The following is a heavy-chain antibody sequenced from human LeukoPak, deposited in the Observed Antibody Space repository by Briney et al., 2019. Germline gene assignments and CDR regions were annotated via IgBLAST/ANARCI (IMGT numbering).Heavy chain of an antibody. CDR3: AKDLRDNDYYDSSHV. J-gene: IGHJ4*02. CDR1: GFTFSSYA. CDR2: ISGSGGST. D-gene: IGHD3-22*01. Sequence: PGGSLRLSCAASGFTFSSYAMSWVRQAPGKGLEWVSAISGSGGSTYYADSVKGRFTISRDNSKNTLYLQMNSLRAEDTAVYYCAKDLRDNDYYDSSHVRGQGTLVTVSS. V-gene: IGHV3-23*01.